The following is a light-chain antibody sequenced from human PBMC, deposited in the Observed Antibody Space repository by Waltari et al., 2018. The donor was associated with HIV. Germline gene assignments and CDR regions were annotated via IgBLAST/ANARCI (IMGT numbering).Light chain of an antibody. V-gene: IGKV1-9*01. CDR2: SAS. J-gene: IGKJ2*01. Sequence: LQLTQSPSFMSASVGYRVTITCRASQAINSYLDWYQQKLGKTPKLLIYSASTLERGVPSRFSGGGSETEFSVTISSLQPEDSTTYSCQQLHTYPFTFGQGTKLEIK. CDR1: QAINSY. CDR3: QQLHTYPFT.